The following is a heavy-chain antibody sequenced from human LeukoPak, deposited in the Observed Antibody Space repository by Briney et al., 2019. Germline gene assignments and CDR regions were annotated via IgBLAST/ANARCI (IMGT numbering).Heavy chain of an antibody. J-gene: IGHJ4*02. CDR1: GGSFSGYY. CDR2: INHSGST. CDR3: ALRGGTAMVNFDY. D-gene: IGHD5-18*01. Sequence: SETLSLTCAVYGGSFSGYYLSWIRQPPGKGLEWIGEINHSGSTNYNPSLKSRVTISVDTSKNQFSLKLSSVTAADTAVYYCALRGGTAMVNFDYWGQGTLVTVSS. V-gene: IGHV4-34*01.